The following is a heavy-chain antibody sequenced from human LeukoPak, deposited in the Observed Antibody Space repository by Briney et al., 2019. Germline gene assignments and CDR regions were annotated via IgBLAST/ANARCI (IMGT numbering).Heavy chain of an antibody. J-gene: IGHJ4*02. D-gene: IGHD1-26*01. Sequence: GGSLRLSCAASGFTFSSYSMNWVRQAPGKGLEWVSSISSSSSYIYYADSVKGRFTISRDNAKNSLYPQMNSLRAEDTAVYYCTGSYYFQPSPLEYWGQGTLVTVSS. CDR2: ISSSSSYI. CDR3: TGSYYFQPSPLEY. V-gene: IGHV3-21*04. CDR1: GFTFSSYS.